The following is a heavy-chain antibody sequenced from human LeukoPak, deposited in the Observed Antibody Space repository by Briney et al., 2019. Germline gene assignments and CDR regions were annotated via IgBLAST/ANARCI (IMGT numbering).Heavy chain of an antibody. CDR1: GFTFSSYA. CDR2: ISGSGGST. CDR3: AKDPFSYGLPFDI. Sequence: PGGSLRLSCAASGFTFSSYAIRWVRQAPGEGLEWVSAISGSGGSTYYGGSVKGRFTISRDNSKNTLYLQMNSLRAEDTAVYYCAKDPFSYGLPFDIWGQGTMVTVSS. V-gene: IGHV3-23*01. J-gene: IGHJ3*02. D-gene: IGHD5-18*01.